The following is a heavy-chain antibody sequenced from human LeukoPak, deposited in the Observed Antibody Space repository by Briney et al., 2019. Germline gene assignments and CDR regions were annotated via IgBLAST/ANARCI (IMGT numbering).Heavy chain of an antibody. Sequence: GGSLRLSCAASGFTFNKAWMNWVRQAPGKGLEWVGLIGSKTEGGATKYAAPVKGRFTISRDDSKKMVYLQMNSLKIEDTAVYYCVTGPRAAMSPFDYWGQGTLVTVSS. D-gene: IGHD2-2*01. J-gene: IGHJ4*02. CDR2: IGSKTEGGAT. V-gene: IGHV3-15*07. CDR3: VTGPRAAMSPFDY. CDR1: GFTFNKAW.